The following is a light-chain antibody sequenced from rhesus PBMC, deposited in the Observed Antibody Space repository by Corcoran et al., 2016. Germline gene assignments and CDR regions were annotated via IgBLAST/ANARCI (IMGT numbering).Light chain of an antibody. CDR3: QQRNSYPFT. CDR1: QGISSY. V-gene: IGKV1-38*01. Sequence: DIQLTQSPSSLSASVGDRVTITCRASQGISSYLAWYQQKSGKAPKLLIYDASNLQSGVTSRFSGSGSGTEFTLTISSLQPEDFATYYCQQRNSYPFTFGPGTKLDIK. J-gene: IGKJ3*01. CDR2: DAS.